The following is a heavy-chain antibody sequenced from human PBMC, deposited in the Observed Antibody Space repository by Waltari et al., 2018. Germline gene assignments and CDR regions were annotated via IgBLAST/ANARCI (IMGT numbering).Heavy chain of an antibody. CDR2: SGSPDART. CDR1: GFTFSTPA. CDR3: AKEVWQQLGKMVGWFDP. V-gene: IGHV3-23*01. Sequence: EVQLLESGGGLVQPGGSLRLSCVGSGFTFSTPAMSWVRPVPGKGLEWVSASGSPDARTYYSDSVKGRFTVSRDNSKNTLFLQMNSLRAEDTAIYYCAKEVWQQLGKMVGWFDPWGQGTLVTVSS. D-gene: IGHD6-13*01. J-gene: IGHJ5*02.